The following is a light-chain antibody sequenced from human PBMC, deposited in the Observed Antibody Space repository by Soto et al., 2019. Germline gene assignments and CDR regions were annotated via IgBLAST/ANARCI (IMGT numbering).Light chain of an antibody. V-gene: IGLV2-14*01. CDR1: SSDVGGYNY. J-gene: IGLJ1*01. Sequence: QSALTQPASLSGSPGQSITISCTGTSSDVGGYNYVSWYQQHPGKAPKLMIYDVSNRPSGVSNRFSGSKSGNTASLTISGLQADDEADYYCSSYTSSSDVFVTGTNVTVL. CDR3: SSYTSSSDV. CDR2: DVS.